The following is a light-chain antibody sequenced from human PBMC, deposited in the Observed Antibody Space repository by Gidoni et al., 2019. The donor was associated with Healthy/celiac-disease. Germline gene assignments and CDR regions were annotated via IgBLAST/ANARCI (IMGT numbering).Light chain of an antibody. CDR2: RNK. CDR3: AAWDDSLSGPNWV. Sequence: QSVLTQPPSASGTPGQRVTISCSGSSSNIGSNYVYWYQQLPGTAPKLIIYRNKQRTSGVPDRFSGSKSGTSASLAISGLRSEDEADYYCAAWDDSLSGPNWVFGGGTKLTVL. CDR1: SSNIGSNY. V-gene: IGLV1-47*01. J-gene: IGLJ3*02.